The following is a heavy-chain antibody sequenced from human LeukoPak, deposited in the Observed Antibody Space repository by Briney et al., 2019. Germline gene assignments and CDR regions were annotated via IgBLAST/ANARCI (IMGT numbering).Heavy chain of an antibody. D-gene: IGHD2-2*01. V-gene: IGHV3-23*01. CDR1: GFTFNRYG. J-gene: IGHJ4*02. CDR2: ISARGANR. CDR3: AKLQSVVIPAAMLGFDY. Sequence: PGGTLRLSCAASGFTFNRYGMSWVRQAAGKGLEWVSGISARGANRYYAESVKGRFTISRDNCRDTLSVQINSLRAEDTAVYYCAKLQSVVIPAAMLGFDYWGQGTLVTVSS.